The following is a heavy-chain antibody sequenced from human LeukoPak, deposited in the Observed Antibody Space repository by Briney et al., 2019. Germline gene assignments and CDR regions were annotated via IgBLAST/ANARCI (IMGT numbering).Heavy chain of an antibody. J-gene: IGHJ6*02. CDR2: IGAGEDT. CDR3: VREIRETVITRHYYYGIDV. CDR1: GFTFSTYD. V-gene: IGHV3-13*04. Sequence: GGSLRLSCAASGFTFSTYDMHWVRQVTGKGLEWVSAIGAGEDTYYLGSVKGRFTISRENAKNVLYLQMSSLRVEDAAVYYCVREIRETVITRHYYYGIDVWGQGTTVTVSS. D-gene: IGHD1-7*01.